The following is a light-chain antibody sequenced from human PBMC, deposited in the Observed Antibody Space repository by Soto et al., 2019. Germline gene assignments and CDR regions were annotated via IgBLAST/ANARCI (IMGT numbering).Light chain of an antibody. CDR1: QSVSSY. J-gene: IGKJ5*01. CDR2: DAS. Sequence: EPVFPPSQATLSLSPGERAPLSCRASQSVSSYLAWYQQKPGQAPRLLIYDASNRATCIPARFSGSGSGTDFTLTISSLEPEDFAVYYCQQRYNQTCGHGTRREIK. CDR3: QQRYNQT. V-gene: IGKV3-11*01.